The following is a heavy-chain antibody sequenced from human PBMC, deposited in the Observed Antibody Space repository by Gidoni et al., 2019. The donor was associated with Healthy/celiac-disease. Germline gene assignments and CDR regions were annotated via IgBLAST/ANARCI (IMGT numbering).Heavy chain of an antibody. CDR3: ARRGGKLENFDY. Sequence: QVQLQESGPGLVKPSETLSLTCTVPGGSISSYYWSWIRQPPGKGLEWIGYIYYSGSTNYNPSLKSRVTISVDTSKNQFSLKLSSVTAADTAVYYCARRGGKLENFDYWGQGTLVTVSS. CDR2: IYYSGST. D-gene: IGHD1-1*01. V-gene: IGHV4-59*08. J-gene: IGHJ4*02. CDR1: GGSISSYY.